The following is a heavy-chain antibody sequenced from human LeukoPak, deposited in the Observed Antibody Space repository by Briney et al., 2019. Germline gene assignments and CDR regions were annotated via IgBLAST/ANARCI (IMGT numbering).Heavy chain of an antibody. Sequence: PGGSLRLSCAASGFTFSSYGMHWVRQAPGKGLERVAFIRYDGSNKYYADSVKGRFTISRDNSKNTLYLQMNSLRAEDTAVYYCAKDYYYDSSGYFWLGIDYWGQGTLVTVSS. CDR1: GFTFSSYG. CDR3: AKDYYYDSSGYFWLGIDY. V-gene: IGHV3-30*02. CDR2: IRYDGSNK. D-gene: IGHD3-22*01. J-gene: IGHJ4*02.